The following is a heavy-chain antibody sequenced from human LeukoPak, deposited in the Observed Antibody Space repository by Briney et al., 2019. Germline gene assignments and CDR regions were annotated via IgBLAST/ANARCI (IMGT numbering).Heavy chain of an antibody. D-gene: IGHD2-2*01. Sequence: SETLSLTCTVSGYSISSGYYWGWIRQPPGKGLEWIGSIYHSGSTYYNPSLESRVTISVDTSKNQFSLKLSSVTAADTAVYYCARLDLGYCSSTSCYHGDYWGQGTLVTVSS. CDR2: IYHSGST. V-gene: IGHV4-38-2*02. J-gene: IGHJ4*02. CDR3: ARLDLGYCSSTSCYHGDY. CDR1: GYSISSGYY.